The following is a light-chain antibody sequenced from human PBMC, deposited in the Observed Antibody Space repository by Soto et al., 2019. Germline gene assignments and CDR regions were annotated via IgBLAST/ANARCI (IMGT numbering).Light chain of an antibody. CDR1: TGAVTSGYY. V-gene: IGLV7-43*01. CDR2: STS. J-gene: IGLJ2*01. CDR3: LIYSGGAQV. Sequence: QAVVTQEPSLTVYPGGTVTLTCASRTGAVTSGYYPNWFQQKPGQAPRALISSTSNKHSWTPARFSGSLLGGKAALTLSGVQPEDEAEYYCLIYSGGAQVFGGGTKLTVL.